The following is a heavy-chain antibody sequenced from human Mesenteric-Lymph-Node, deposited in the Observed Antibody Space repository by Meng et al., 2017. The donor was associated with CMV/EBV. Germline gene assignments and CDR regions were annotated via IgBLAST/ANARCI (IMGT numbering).Heavy chain of an antibody. Sequence: SETLSLTCTVSGGSISSSSYYWGWIRQSPGKGLEWIGSIYYGGSTYYNPALKSRATISLETSKNQFSLKLSSVTAADTAVYYCARGSLELTYCAGDCYLPFANWGQGTLVTVSS. V-gene: IGHV4-39*07. D-gene: IGHD2-21*01. CDR1: GGSISSSSYY. CDR2: IYYGGST. J-gene: IGHJ4*02. CDR3: ARGSLELTYCAGDCYLPFAN.